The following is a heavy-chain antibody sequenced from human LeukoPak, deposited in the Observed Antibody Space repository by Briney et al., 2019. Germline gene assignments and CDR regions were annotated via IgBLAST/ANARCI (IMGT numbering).Heavy chain of an antibody. Sequence: SETLSLTCTVSGGSISSYYWSWIRQPPGKGLEWIGYIYYSGSTNYNPSLKSRVTISVDTSKNQFSLKLNSVTAADTAMYYCARDLGTSGSDAYDIWGQGTMVTVSS. CDR3: ARDLGTSGSDAYDI. CDR2: IYYSGST. V-gene: IGHV4-59*01. CDR1: GGSISSYY. J-gene: IGHJ3*02. D-gene: IGHD5-12*01.